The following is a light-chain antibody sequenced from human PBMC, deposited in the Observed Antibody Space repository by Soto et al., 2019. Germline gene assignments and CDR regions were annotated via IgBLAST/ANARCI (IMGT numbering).Light chain of an antibody. Sequence: DIQMTQSPSTLSASVGDRVTISCPASRSIRSWLAWYQQKPGKAPKLLIYKASSLESGVPSRFSGSASGTEFTLTISSLQPDDFATYYCQQYNSYPWTFGQGTKVEIK. CDR2: KAS. V-gene: IGKV1-5*03. J-gene: IGKJ1*01. CDR1: RSIRSW. CDR3: QQYNSYPWT.